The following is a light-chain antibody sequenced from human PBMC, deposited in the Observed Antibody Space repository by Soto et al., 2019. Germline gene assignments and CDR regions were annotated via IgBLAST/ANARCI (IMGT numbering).Light chain of an antibody. CDR2: SND. CDR3: AAWDDSLNGYV. CDR1: SSNIGSNS. Sequence: QCVLTQPPSASGTPGQRVTISSTGSSSNIGSNSVNWYQQLPGTAPKLLIYSNDRRPSGVPDRFSGSKSGTSASLAISGLQSEDEADYYCAAWDDSLNGYVFGTGTKVTVL. J-gene: IGLJ1*01. V-gene: IGLV1-44*01.